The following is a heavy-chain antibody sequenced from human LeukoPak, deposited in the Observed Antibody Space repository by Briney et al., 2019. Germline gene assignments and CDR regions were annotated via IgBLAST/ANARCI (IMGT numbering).Heavy chain of an antibody. CDR2: IIHIFGTA. D-gene: IGHD1-14*01. CDR1: GGTFSSYA. CDR3: VSQTVGTSDNDAFDI. Sequence: SVKVSCKASGGTFSSYAISWVRQAPGQGLEWMGGIIHIFGTANYAQKFQGRVTITTDESTSTAYMELSSLRSEDTAVYYCVSQTVGTSDNDAFDIWGQGTMVTVSS. V-gene: IGHV1-69*05. J-gene: IGHJ3*02.